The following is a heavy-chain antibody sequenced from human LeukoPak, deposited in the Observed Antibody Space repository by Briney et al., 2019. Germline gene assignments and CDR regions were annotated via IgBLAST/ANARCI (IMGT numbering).Heavy chain of an antibody. V-gene: IGHV3-21*06. CDR1: GFTFNTYS. CDR2: IDSSGGYM. J-gene: IGHJ4*02. CDR3: AKDYILTGYYWFASRGFDY. D-gene: IGHD3-9*01. Sequence: GGSLRLSCEASGFTFNTYSMNWARQAPGKGLEWVSSIDSSGGYMFYADSVKGRFIISRDNAKDSLYLQMNSLRVEDTAVYYCAKDYILTGYYWFASRGFDYWGQGTLVTVSS.